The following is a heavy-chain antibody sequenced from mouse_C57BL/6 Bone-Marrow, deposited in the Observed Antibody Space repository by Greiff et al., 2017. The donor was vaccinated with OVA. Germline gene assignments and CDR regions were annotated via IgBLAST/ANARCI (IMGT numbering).Heavy chain of an antibody. CDR2: IWSGGSP. D-gene: IGHD1-3*01. CDR1: GFSLTSYG. Sequence: VQLQQSGPGLVQPSQSLSITCTVSGFSLTSYGVHWVRQSPGKGLEWLGVIWSGGSPDYNAAFMSRLSLTKDNSKSQVFFKMTSLQADYTAIYYCARSSYRRGYFDYWGQGTTLTVSS. CDR3: ARSSYRRGYFDY. V-gene: IGHV2-5*01. J-gene: IGHJ2*01.